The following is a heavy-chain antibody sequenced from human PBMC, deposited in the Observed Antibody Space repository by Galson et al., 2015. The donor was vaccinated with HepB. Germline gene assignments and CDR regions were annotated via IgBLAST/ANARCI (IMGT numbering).Heavy chain of an antibody. CDR2: ISSSSSYI. V-gene: IGHV3-21*04. J-gene: IGHJ4*02. D-gene: IGHD5-18*01. CDR1: GFTFSSYS. CDR3: AKESISLMSYGWAGGIY. Sequence: SLRLSCAASGFTFSSYSMNWVRQAPGKGLEWVSSISSSSSYIYYADSVKGRFTISRDNAKNSLYLQMNSLRAEDTAVYYCAKESISLMSYGWAGGIYWGQGTLVTVSS.